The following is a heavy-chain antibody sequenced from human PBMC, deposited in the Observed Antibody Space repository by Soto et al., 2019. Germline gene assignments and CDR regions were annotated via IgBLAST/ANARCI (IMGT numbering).Heavy chain of an antibody. Sequence: GGSLRLSCAASGFTFSSYGMHWIRQAPGKGLEWVAVISYDGSNKYYADSVKGRFTISRDNSKNTLYLQMNSLRAEDTAVYYCAKVYRYYDSSGHFDYWGQGTLVTVSS. CDR3: AKVYRYYDSSGHFDY. D-gene: IGHD3-22*01. CDR1: GFTFSSYG. J-gene: IGHJ4*02. V-gene: IGHV3-30*18. CDR2: ISYDGSNK.